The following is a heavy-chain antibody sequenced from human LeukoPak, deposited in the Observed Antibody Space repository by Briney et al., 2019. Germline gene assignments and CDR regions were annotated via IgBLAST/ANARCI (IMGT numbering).Heavy chain of an antibody. D-gene: IGHD6-13*01. CDR2: IYPGDSDT. V-gene: IGHV5-51*01. J-gene: IGHJ4*02. Sequence: GESLKISFKGSGYSFSSYWIGWVRQMPGKGLEWMGIIYPGDSDTRYSPSFQGQVTISAAKSISTAYLQWSSLKASDTAMYYSARRDGSSWSFDYWGQGTLVTVSS. CDR3: ARRDGSSWSFDY. CDR1: GYSFSSYW.